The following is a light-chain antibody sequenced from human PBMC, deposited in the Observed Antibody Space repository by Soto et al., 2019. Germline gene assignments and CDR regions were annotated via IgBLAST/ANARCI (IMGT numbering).Light chain of an antibody. CDR1: GSLLYNNTYNS. CDR2: FGS. V-gene: IGKV2-28*01. J-gene: IGKJ5*01. Sequence: EIVMTQSPLTLPVTPGEPASIPCRSRGSLLYNNTYNSLDWYVQKPGQSPKLLIYFGSNRAPGVPDRFSGSGSGTDFTLKINRVEAEDVGTYYCMQALQSLTFGQGTRLEIK. CDR3: MQALQSLT.